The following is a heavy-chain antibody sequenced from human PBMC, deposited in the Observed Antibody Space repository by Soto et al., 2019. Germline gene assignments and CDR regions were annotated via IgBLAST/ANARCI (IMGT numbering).Heavy chain of an antibody. CDR3: ARLGEYYQSLDP. CDR2: NYYSGST. Sequence: PSETLSLTCIVSGGSISSYYWSWIRQPPGKGLEWIGYNYYSGSTNYNPSLKSRVTISVDTSKNQFSLKLSSVTAADTAVYYCARLGEYYQSLDPWGQGTLVTVSS. V-gene: IGHV4-59*08. D-gene: IGHD1-26*01. CDR1: GGSISSYY. J-gene: IGHJ5*02.